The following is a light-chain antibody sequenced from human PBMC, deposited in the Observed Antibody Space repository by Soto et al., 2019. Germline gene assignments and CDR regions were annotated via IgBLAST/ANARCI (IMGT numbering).Light chain of an antibody. J-gene: IGKJ1*01. CDR1: QDVSSGY. V-gene: IGKV3-20*01. Sequence: EIVLTQSPGTLSLSPGERATLSCRAIQDVSSGYLAWYQQNPGQAPRLLIYGASNRATGIPDRFSGGGSGTDFTLTISRLEPEDFAVYYCQHFGNSLTWTFGQGTKVDIK. CDR2: GAS. CDR3: QHFGNSLTWT.